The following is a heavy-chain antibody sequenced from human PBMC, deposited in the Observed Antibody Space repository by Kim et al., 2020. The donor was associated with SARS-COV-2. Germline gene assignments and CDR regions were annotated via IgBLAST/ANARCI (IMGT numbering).Heavy chain of an antibody. CDR2: INTNTGNP. D-gene: IGHD3-9*01. Sequence: ASVKVSCKASGYTFTSYAMNWVRQAPGQGLEWMGWINTNTGNPTYAQGFTGRFVFSLDTSVSTAYLQISSLKAEDTAVYYCARHRLGGGGYFDWRTPYYGMDVWGQGTTVTVSS. J-gene: IGHJ6*02. CDR1: GYTFTSYA. CDR3: ARHRLGGGGYFDWRTPYYGMDV. V-gene: IGHV7-4-1*02.